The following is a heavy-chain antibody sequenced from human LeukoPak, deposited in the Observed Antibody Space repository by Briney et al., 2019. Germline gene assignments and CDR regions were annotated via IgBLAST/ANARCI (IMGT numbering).Heavy chain of an antibody. CDR1: GGPISSSSYY. Sequence: SETLSLTCTVSGGPISSSSYYWGWIRQPPGKGLEWIGSIYYSARTYYNPSLKTRVTIYVDTSKNQFSLKLSSVTAADTAVYYCARLILLWFGDPGGYFDYWGQGTLVTVSS. D-gene: IGHD3-10*01. J-gene: IGHJ4*02. CDR3: ARLILLWFGDPGGYFDY. V-gene: IGHV4-39*01. CDR2: IYYSART.